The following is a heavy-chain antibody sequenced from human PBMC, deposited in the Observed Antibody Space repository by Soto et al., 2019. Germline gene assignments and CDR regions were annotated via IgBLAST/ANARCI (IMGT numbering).Heavy chain of an antibody. J-gene: IGHJ6*02. D-gene: IGHD2-2*01. V-gene: IGHV3-30-3*01. Sequence: QVQLVESGGGLVQPGRSLRLSCAGSGFTFSTYSVHWVRQAPGKGLEWVAVVSSDGTRTYYADSGTGRFTISRDNSMDMMFMHMNSLRVEDTAVYYCARDVWHCGSNSCYFYGMDVWGQGTTVTVSS. CDR1: GFTFSTYS. CDR2: VSSDGTRT. CDR3: ARDVWHCGSNSCYFYGMDV.